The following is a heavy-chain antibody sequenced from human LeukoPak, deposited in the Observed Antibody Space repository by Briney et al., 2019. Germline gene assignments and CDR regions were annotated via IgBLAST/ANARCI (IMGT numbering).Heavy chain of an antibody. Sequence: GGSLRLSCAASGFSFSAYAMSWVRQAPGKGLEWVANIKQDGSEKYYVDSVKGRFTISRDNAKDSLYLQMNSLRAEDTAVYYCARGGPPQDIVVVPAAPFDPWGQGTLVTVSS. CDR3: ARGGPPQDIVVVPAAPFDP. CDR2: IKQDGSEK. J-gene: IGHJ5*02. V-gene: IGHV3-7*01. CDR1: GFSFSAYA. D-gene: IGHD2-2*01.